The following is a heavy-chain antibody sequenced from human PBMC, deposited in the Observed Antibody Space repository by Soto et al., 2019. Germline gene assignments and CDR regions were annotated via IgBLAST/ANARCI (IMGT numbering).Heavy chain of an antibody. J-gene: IGHJ4*02. V-gene: IGHV3-30*18. CDR3: AKDYGFATRDYKIRFLEHPYFDY. CDR1: GFTFSSYG. CDR2: ISYDGSNK. D-gene: IGHD3-3*01. Sequence: GGSLRLSCAASGFTFSSYGMHWVRQAPGKGLEWVAVISYDGSNKYYADSVKGRFTISRDNSKNTLYLQMNSLRAEDTAVYYCAKDYGFATRDYKIRFLEHPYFDYWGQGTLVTVSS.